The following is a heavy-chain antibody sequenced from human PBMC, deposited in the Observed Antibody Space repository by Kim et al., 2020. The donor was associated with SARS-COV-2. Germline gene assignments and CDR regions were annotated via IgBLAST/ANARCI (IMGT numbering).Heavy chain of an antibody. D-gene: IGHD3-16*01. CDR3: IRDNIQPGDL. Sequence: GWSLRLSCAASGFAFSPYWMHWVRQVPGQGLMWVSQIDTDGSITTYAEAVLGRFSISRDNAKNTLYLQMNSLRVEDTAIYYCIRDNIQPGDLWGQGVMVTVSS. J-gene: IGHJ4*02. V-gene: IGHV3-74*01. CDR2: IDTDGSIT. CDR1: GFAFSPYW.